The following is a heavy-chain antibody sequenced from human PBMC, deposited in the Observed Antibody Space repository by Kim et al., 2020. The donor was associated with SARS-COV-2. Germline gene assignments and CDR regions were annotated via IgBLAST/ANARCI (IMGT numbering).Heavy chain of an antibody. V-gene: IGHV1-69*04. CDR1: GGTFSSYA. CDR2: IIPILGIA. CDR3: ARDSDYGSGSYYYYYMDV. Sequence: SVKVSCKASGGTFSSYAISWVRQAPGQGLEWMGRIIPILGIANYAQKFQGRVTITADKSTSTAYMELSSLRSEDTAVYYCARDSDYGSGSYYYYYMDVWGKGTTVTVSS. J-gene: IGHJ6*03. D-gene: IGHD3-10*01.